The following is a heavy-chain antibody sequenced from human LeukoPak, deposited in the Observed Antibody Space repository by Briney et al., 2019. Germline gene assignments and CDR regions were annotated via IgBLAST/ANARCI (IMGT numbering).Heavy chain of an antibody. V-gene: IGHV3-30*18. J-gene: IGHJ4*02. CDR1: GFTFSSYD. D-gene: IGHD6-19*01. CDR3: AKVVAVAQFDY. Sequence: GRSLRLSCAASGFTFSSYDMHWVRQAPGKGLKWVAVISYDGSYKYSADSVKGRFTISRDNSKNTLYLQMSSLRAEDTAVYYCAKVVAVAQFDYWGQGTLVTVSS. CDR2: ISYDGSYK.